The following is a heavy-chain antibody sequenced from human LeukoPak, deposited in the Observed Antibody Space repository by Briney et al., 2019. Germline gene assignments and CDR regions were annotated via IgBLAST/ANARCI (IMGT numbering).Heavy chain of an antibody. CDR3: AKGSYYDSSGSFYFDY. V-gene: IGHV3-23*01. J-gene: IGHJ4*02. D-gene: IGHD3-22*01. CDR2: ISGSGDNT. Sequence: HAGGSLRLSCAASGFTFSSYAMSWVRQAPGKGLGWVSGISGSGDNTYYADSVKGRFTISRDNSKNTLYVQVNSLGTEDTAAYYCAKGSYYDSSGSFYFDYWGQGTLVTVSS. CDR1: GFTFSSYA.